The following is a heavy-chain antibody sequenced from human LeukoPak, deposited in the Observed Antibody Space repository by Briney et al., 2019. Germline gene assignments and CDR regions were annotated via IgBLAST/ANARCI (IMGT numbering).Heavy chain of an antibody. CDR2: FDPEDGET. Sequence: ASVKVSCKVSGYTLTELSMHWVRQAPGKGLEWMGGFDPEDGETTYAQKFQGRVTMTEDTSTDTAYMELSSLRSEDTAVYYCATDLYYGSGSYYNWFDPWGQGTLVTVSS. J-gene: IGHJ5*02. D-gene: IGHD3-10*01. CDR3: ATDLYYGSGSYYNWFDP. V-gene: IGHV1-24*01. CDR1: GYTLTELS.